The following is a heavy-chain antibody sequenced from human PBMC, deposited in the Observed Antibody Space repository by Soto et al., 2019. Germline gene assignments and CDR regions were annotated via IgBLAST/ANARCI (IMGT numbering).Heavy chain of an antibody. CDR3: AKGMSHHSPRGVVY. D-gene: IGHD2-21*01. V-gene: IGHV3-23*01. CDR1: GFTFSNYA. Sequence: EVQLLESGGGLVQRGGFLRLSCAASGFTFSNYAMGWVRQAPGKGLEWVSAITSSGGSTYYADSVKGRFTISRDNSKNTLYLQMNSLRAEDTAVYYCAKGMSHHSPRGVVYWGQGTLVTVSS. CDR2: ITSSGGST. J-gene: IGHJ4*02.